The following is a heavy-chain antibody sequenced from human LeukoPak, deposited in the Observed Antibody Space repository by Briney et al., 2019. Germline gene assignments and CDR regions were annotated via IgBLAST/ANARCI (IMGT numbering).Heavy chain of an antibody. CDR1: GYTFTGYY. CDR3: VTGNQLPLDSYSYMDV. D-gene: IGHD2-2*01. J-gene: IGHJ6*03. CDR2: INPNSGGT. Sequence: GTSVKVSCTASGYTFTGYYIHWVRQAPGQGLEWMGWINPNSGGTNYAQKFQVRVTMTRDTSISTAYMELSRLRSDDTAVYCCVTGNQLPLDSYSYMDVWGKGTTVTVSS. V-gene: IGHV1-2*02.